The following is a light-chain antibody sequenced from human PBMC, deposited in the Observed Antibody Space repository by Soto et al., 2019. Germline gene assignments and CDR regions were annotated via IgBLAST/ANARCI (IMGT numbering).Light chain of an antibody. Sequence: EIVLTQSPGTLSLSPGERASLSCRASQSVRSSSLAWYQQKPGQPPRLLIYGASSRATGIPDRFSGSGSGTDFTLTISRLEPEDFAVSFCQQYGDSPDTDRWTFGPGTKVEIK. V-gene: IGKV3-20*01. CDR2: GAS. CDR3: QQYGDSPDTDRWT. CDR1: QSVRSSS. J-gene: IGKJ1*01.